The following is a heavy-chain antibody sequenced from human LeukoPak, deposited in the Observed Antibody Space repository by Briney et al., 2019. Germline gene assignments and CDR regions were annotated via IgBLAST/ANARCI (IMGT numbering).Heavy chain of an antibody. J-gene: IGHJ4*02. CDR2: IYYSGST. V-gene: IGHV4-59*08. D-gene: IGHD3-22*01. CDR1: GGSISSYY. CDR3: ARHDSSGYFDY. Sequence: SETLSLTCTVSGGSISSYYWSWIRQPPGKGLEWIGYIYYSGSTNYNPSLKSRVTISVDTSKNQFSLKLSSVTAADTAVYYCARHDSSGYFDYWGQGTLVTVSS.